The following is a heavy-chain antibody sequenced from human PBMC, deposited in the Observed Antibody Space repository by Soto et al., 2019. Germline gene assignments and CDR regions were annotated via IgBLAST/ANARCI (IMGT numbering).Heavy chain of an antibody. V-gene: IGHV1-69*02. J-gene: IGHJ6*02. CDR2: IIPILGIA. CDR3: ASCDILTENDSGYYYYYGMDV. Sequence: QVQLVQSGAEVKKPGSSVKVSCKASGGTFSSYTISWVRQAPGQGLEWMGRIIPILGIANYAQKFQGRVTITADKSTSTAYMELSSLRSEDTAVYYCASCDILTENDSGYYYYYGMDVWGQGTTVTVSS. CDR1: GGTFSSYT. D-gene: IGHD3-9*01.